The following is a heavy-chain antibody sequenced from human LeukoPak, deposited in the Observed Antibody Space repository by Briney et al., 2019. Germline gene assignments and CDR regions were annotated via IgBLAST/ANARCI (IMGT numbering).Heavy chain of an antibody. J-gene: IGHJ4*02. CDR2: IDSSAGSI. CDR1: GFTFTSYN. D-gene: IGHD1-1*01. CDR3: ASDVIGGTNF. Sequence: GSLTLSCVASGFTFTSYNMHWVRQTPGKGLEWVSYIDSSAGSINYAASVMGRFTISRDNAKNSLYLQMNSLRAEDTAVYYCASDVIGGTNFWGQGTLLTVSS. V-gene: IGHV3-48*01.